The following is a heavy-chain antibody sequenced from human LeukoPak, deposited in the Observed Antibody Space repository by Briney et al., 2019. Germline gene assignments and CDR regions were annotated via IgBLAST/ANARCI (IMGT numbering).Heavy chain of an antibody. CDR3: AVRDGYKMYYFDY. V-gene: IGHV1-69*04. Sequence: SVKVSCTASGYTFTSYDINWVRQAPGQGLEWMGRIIPILGIANYAQKFQGRVTITADKSTSTAYMELSSLRSEDTAVYYCAVRDGYKMYYFDYWGQGTLVTVSS. CDR2: IIPILGIA. CDR1: GYTFTSYD. J-gene: IGHJ4*02. D-gene: IGHD5-24*01.